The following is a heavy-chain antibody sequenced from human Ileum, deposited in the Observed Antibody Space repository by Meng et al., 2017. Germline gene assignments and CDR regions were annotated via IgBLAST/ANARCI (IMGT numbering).Heavy chain of an antibody. D-gene: IGHD2-2*01. CDR3: ARKAGNCISTTCYSLDY. Sequence: SVKVSCKALGGIFSNYVIGWVRQAPGQGLEGRGGINAVFGTTNYAQKFQDRVTITSDESTSTVYMELTRLTSEDTAVYFCARKAGNCISTTCYSLDYWGQGTLVTVSS. CDR2: INAVFGTT. CDR1: GGIFSNYV. J-gene: IGHJ4*02. V-gene: IGHV1-69*13.